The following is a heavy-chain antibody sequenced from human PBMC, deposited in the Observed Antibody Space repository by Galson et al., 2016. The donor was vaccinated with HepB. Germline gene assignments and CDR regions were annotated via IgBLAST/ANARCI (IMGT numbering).Heavy chain of an antibody. D-gene: IGHD3-10*01. V-gene: IGHV3-53*01. CDR2: IYSGCTT. CDR1: DFTVSNNY. Sequence: SLRLSCAASDFTVSNNYMMWVRQAPGKGLEWVSLIYSGCTTHYTDSVKGRFTISRDSSKNTLYLLLNSLRAEDTAMYYCATLNYYSGRHYWGPGTLVTVSS. J-gene: IGHJ4*02. CDR3: ATLNYYSGRHY.